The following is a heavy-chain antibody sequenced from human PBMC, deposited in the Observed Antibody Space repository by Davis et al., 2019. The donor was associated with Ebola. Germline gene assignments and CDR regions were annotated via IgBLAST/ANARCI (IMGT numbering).Heavy chain of an antibody. Sequence: GESLKISCKGSGYSFTSYWISWVRQMPGKGLEWMGRIDPSNSYTHYGPSFQGRVTISTDKSISTAYLQWDNLKASDTAIYYCARPRAGPSGWYFDLWGRGTLVTVSS. CDR2: IDPSNSYT. J-gene: IGHJ2*01. CDR1: GYSFTSYW. D-gene: IGHD6-25*01. V-gene: IGHV5-10-1*01. CDR3: ARPRAGPSGWYFDL.